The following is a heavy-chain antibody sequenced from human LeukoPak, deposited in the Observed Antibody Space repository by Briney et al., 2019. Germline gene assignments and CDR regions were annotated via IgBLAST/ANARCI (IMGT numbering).Heavy chain of an antibody. CDR1: GFTLSNYY. Sequence: GGSLRLSCAASGFTLSNYYMHWVRQPPGKGLVWVSRLINHDTTATYADSVKGRFTISRDNAKNTLYLQMNSLRADDTVVYYCARGGCSNPSCLADWGQGILVTVSS. D-gene: IGHD2-2*01. V-gene: IGHV3-74*01. J-gene: IGHJ4*02. CDR2: LINHDTTA. CDR3: ARGGCSNPSCLAD.